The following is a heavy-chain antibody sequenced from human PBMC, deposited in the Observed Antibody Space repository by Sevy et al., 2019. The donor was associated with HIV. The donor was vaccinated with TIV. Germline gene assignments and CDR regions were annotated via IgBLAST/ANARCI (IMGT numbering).Heavy chain of an antibody. CDR3: ARVPDKIVVVITRDAFDI. Sequence: GGSLRLSCAASGFTFSSYSMNWVRQAPGKGLEWVSYISSSSSTIYYADSVKGRFTISRDNAKNSLYLQMNSLRDEDTAVYYCARVPDKIVVVITRDAFDIWGQGTMVTVSS. D-gene: IGHD3-22*01. J-gene: IGHJ3*02. CDR1: GFTFSSYS. V-gene: IGHV3-48*02. CDR2: ISSSSSTI.